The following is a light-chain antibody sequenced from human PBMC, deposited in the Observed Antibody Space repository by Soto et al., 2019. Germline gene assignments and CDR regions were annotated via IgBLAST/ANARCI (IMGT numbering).Light chain of an antibody. CDR3: QQYDIWPPWT. CDR2: GAS. V-gene: IGKV3-15*01. CDR1: QSVSSN. J-gene: IGKJ1*01. Sequence: EVVMTQSPATLSVSPGERATLSCRASQSVSSNLAWYQQKPGQAPRLLIYGASTRATGIPARFSGSGSGTEFTLTISGLQSEDFAVYYCQQYDIWPPWTFGQGTKVEIK.